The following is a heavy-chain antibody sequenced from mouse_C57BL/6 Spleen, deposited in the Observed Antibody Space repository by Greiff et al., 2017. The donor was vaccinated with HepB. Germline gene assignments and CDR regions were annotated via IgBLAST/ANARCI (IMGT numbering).Heavy chain of an antibody. V-gene: IGHV1-53*01. D-gene: IGHD2-4*01. Sequence: QVQLQQSGTELVKPGASVKLSCKASGYTFTSYWMHWVKQRPGQGLEWIGNINPSNGGTNYNEKFKSKATLTVDKSSSTAYMQRSSLTAEDSAVYYCARCYDYDDAMDYWGQGTSVTVSS. CDR2: INPSNGGT. J-gene: IGHJ4*01. CDR1: GYTFTSYW. CDR3: ARCYDYDDAMDY.